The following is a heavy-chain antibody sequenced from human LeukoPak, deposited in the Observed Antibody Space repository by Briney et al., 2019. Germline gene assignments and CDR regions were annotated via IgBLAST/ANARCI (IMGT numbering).Heavy chain of an antibody. CDR2: ISGSGTGT. CDR3: AKETYFGGDAQPGV. D-gene: IGHD2-21*02. Sequence: GGSLRLSCAASGFTFSSYAMSWVRQAPGKGLEWVSTISGSGTGTYYADSVKGRFTISRDNSKNTLYLQMNSLRAEDTAVYYCAKETYFGGDAQPGVWGQGTLVTVS. J-gene: IGHJ4*02. V-gene: IGHV3-23*01. CDR1: GFTFSSYA.